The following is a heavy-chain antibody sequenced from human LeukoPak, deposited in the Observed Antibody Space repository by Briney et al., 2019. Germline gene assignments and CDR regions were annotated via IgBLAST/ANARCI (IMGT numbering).Heavy chain of an antibody. D-gene: IGHD3-10*01. V-gene: IGHV4-61*02. J-gene: IGHJ5*02. CDR1: GGSISSGTYY. CDR2: IYTSGNT. Sequence: SQTLSLTCTVSGGSISSGTYYWNWIRQPAGKGLEWIGRIYTSGNTNYHPSLKSRVTISVDTSKNQFSLKLSSVTAADTAVYYCAREGLNMVRGVIPKEAWGWFDPWGQGTLVTVSS. CDR3: AREGLNMVRGVIPKEAWGWFDP.